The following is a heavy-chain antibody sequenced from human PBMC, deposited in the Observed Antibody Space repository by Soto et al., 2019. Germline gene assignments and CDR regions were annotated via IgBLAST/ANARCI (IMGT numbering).Heavy chain of an antibody. Sequence: PGESLKISCKGSGYSFTSYWISWVRQMPGKGLEWMGRIDPSDSYTNYSPSSQGHVTISADKSISTAYLQWSSLKASDTAMYYCARGAVVVPAAMVFYYYGMDVWGQGTTVTVSS. CDR3: ARGAVVVPAAMVFYYYGMDV. CDR2: IDPSDSYT. CDR1: GYSFTSYW. J-gene: IGHJ6*02. D-gene: IGHD2-2*01. V-gene: IGHV5-10-1*01.